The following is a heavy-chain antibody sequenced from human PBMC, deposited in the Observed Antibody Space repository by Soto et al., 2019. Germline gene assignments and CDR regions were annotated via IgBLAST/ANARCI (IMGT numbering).Heavy chain of an antibody. V-gene: IGHV2-5*02. CDR2: IYWDDDK. CDR1: GFSLSTSGVG. CDR3: ALSRGGYGDCGHSSYYFDY. D-gene: IGHD4-17*01. J-gene: IGHJ4*02. Sequence: QITLKESGPTLVKPTQTLTLTCTFSGFSLSTSGVGVGWIRQPPGKALEWLALIYWDDDKRYSPSLKSRLTLTKDPSKNQVVLTMANMDPVDTATYYCALSRGGYGDCGHSSYYFDYLCQGTLVTVSS.